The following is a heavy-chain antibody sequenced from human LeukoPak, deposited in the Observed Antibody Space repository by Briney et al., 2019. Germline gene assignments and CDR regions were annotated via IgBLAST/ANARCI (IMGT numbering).Heavy chain of an antibody. CDR2: IYYSGST. J-gene: IGHJ6*02. D-gene: IGHD5-18*01. CDR3: ARAPGDTSMVNQRDHYYYYAMDV. CDR1: GGSIGGYY. Sequence: PSETLSLTCTVSGGSIGGYYWSWIRQPPGKGLVWIGYIYYSGSTDYNPSLKSRVTISIDTSKNQRSLKLSSVTAADTAVYYCARAPGDTSMVNQRDHYYYYAMDVWGQGTTVIVSS. V-gene: IGHV4-59*01.